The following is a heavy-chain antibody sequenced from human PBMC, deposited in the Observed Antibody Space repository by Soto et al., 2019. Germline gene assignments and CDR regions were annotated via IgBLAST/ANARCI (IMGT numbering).Heavy chain of an antibody. CDR1: GYTFTSYG. J-gene: IGHJ5*02. CDR2: ISAYNGNT. D-gene: IGHD6-13*01. Sequence: QVQLVQSGAEVKKPGASVKVSCKASGYTFTSYGISWVRQAPGQGLEWMGWISAYNGNTNYAQKLQGRVTMTTDTATSTAYMELRSLRSDDTAVYYCASVRYSSSWYDWFDPWGQGTLVTVSS. V-gene: IGHV1-18*01. CDR3: ASVRYSSSWYDWFDP.